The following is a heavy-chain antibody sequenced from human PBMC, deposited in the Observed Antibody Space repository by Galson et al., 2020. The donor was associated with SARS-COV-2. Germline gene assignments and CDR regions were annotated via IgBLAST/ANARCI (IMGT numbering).Heavy chain of an antibody. V-gene: IGHV2-70*11. CDR1: GLSLSPSGMS. CDR2: VDWEDDK. J-gene: IGHJ4*02. Sequence: ESGPTLVKPTPTLTLTCTVSGLSLSPSGMSVRWIRPPPGKALDWLARVDWEDDKYYSTSLKTRLTISKDTTKNQVVLTMTNMDPVDTATYYGARVPPYATDFDYWGQGTLVTVSS. CDR3: ARVPPYATDFDY. D-gene: IGHD4-17*01.